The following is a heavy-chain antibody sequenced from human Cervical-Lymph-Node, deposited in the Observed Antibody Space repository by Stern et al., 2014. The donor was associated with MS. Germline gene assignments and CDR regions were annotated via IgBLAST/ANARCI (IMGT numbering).Heavy chain of an antibody. D-gene: IGHD6-19*01. CDR2: ISAYNGNT. J-gene: IGHJ4*02. Sequence: VQLEESGAEVKKPGASVKVSCKASGYTFTSYGISWVRQAPGQGLEWMGWISAYNGNTNYAQKLQGRVPMTTDTSTSTAYMELRSLRSDDTAVYYCARVGSSGWYSSGFVDYWGQGTLVTVSS. V-gene: IGHV1-18*01. CDR3: ARVGSSGWYSSGFVDY. CDR1: GYTFTSYG.